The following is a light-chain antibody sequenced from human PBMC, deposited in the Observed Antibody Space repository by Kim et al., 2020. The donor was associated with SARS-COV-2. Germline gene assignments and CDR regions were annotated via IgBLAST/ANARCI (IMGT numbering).Light chain of an antibody. CDR1: QSISRS. J-gene: IGKJ4*01. V-gene: IGKV3-15*01. Sequence: EIVLTQSPATLSVSPGESVTLSCRASQSISRSLAWYQQKPGQAPRLLIYGAASRPVDVPGRFSGSGSGTQFTLTISSLQSDDFAVYYCQQSITFGGGTKVDIK. CDR3: QQSIT. CDR2: GAA.